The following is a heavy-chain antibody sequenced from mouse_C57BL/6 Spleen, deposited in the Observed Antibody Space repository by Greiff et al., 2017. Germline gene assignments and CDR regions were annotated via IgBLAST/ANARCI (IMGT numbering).Heavy chain of an antibody. CDR1: GYAFSSYW. CDR2: IYPGDGDT. Sequence: QVHVKQSGAELVKPGASVKISCKASGYAFSSYWMNWVQQRPGKGLEWIGQIYPGDGDTNYNGKFKGKATLTADNSSSTAYMQLSSLTSEDSAVYFCARSDLGLDYWGQGTTLTVSS. J-gene: IGHJ2*01. CDR3: ARSDLGLDY. V-gene: IGHV1-80*01. D-gene: IGHD4-1*01.